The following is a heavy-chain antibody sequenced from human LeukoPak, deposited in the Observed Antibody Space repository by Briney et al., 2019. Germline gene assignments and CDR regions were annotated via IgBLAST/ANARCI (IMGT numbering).Heavy chain of an antibody. CDR3: ARGNDILTGYWSDY. Sequence: GASVKVSCKASGYTFTGYYIHWVRQAPGQGLEWMGLIKPNTGGTNYAQNFQGWVTMTRDTSISTAYMELTRLRSDDTAVYYCARGNDILTGYWSDYWGQGTLVTVSS. J-gene: IGHJ4*02. D-gene: IGHD3-9*01. CDR2: IKPNTGGT. CDR1: GYTFTGYY. V-gene: IGHV1-2*04.